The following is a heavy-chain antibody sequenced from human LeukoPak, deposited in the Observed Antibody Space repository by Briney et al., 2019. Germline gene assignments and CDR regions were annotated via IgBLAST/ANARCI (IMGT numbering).Heavy chain of an antibody. CDR1: GYTFTSYG. J-gene: IGHJ4*02. Sequence: ASVKVSCKASGYTFTSYGISWVRQAPGQGLEWMGWISGYYGNTVSAQNLQGRVTMTRDTSTSTAYMELRSLTSDDTAVYYCARRGPVGGGWGFDYWGQGTLVTVSS. D-gene: IGHD6-19*01. V-gene: IGHV1-18*01. CDR3: ARRGPVGGGWGFDY. CDR2: ISGYYGNT.